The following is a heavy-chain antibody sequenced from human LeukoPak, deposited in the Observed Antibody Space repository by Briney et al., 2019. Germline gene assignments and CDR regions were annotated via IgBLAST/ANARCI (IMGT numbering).Heavy chain of an antibody. V-gene: IGHV1-46*01. Sequence: ASVKVSCKASGYTFTSYYMHWVRQAPGQGLEWMGIINPSGGSTSYAQKFQGRVTMTRDTSTSTVYMELSSLRSEDTAVYYCARDGRITIFGVVSMEGNWFDPWGQGTLVTVSS. J-gene: IGHJ5*02. CDR1: GYTFTSYY. CDR3: ARDGRITIFGVVSMEGNWFDP. CDR2: INPSGGST. D-gene: IGHD3-3*01.